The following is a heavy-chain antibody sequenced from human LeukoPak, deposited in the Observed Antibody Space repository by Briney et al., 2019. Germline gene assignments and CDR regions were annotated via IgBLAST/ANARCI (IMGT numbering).Heavy chain of an antibody. D-gene: IGHD3-10*01. CDR3: ARSGTGGGY. Sequence: SQTLSLTCTVSGGSISSGNYYCSWIRQHPGKGLEWIGYIRYSGSTLYNPSLKSRLSISVDTSKNQFSLMLSSVTAADTAMYYCARSGTGGGYWGQGTLVTVSS. V-gene: IGHV4-31*03. CDR2: IRYSGST. CDR1: GGSISSGNYY. J-gene: IGHJ4*02.